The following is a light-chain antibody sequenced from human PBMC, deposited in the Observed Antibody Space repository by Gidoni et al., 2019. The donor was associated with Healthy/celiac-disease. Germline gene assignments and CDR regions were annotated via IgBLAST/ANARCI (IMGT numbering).Light chain of an antibody. V-gene: IGKV1-39*01. CDR1: QSISSY. CDR3: QQSYSTPIYT. CDR2: AAS. Sequence: DIKMTQHPSSLSASVGDRVTITCRASQSISSYLNWYQQKPGKAPKLLIYAASSLQSGVPSRFSGSGSGTDFTLTISSLQPEDFATYYCQQSYSTPIYTFGQGTKLEIK. J-gene: IGKJ2*01.